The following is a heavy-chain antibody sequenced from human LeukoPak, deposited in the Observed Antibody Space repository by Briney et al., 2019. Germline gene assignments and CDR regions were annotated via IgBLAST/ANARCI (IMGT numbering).Heavy chain of an antibody. CDR1: GGSVSSTNW. CDR3: AREGGFYRPLDY. Sequence: SETLSHTCGVSGGSVSSTNWWTWIRQPPGKGLEWIGEVHLDGRTNFNPSLKSRLTMSVDPSENHVSLKLTSVTAADTAVYYCAREGGFYRPLDYSGQGTLVTVSS. D-gene: IGHD6-25*01. V-gene: IGHV4-4*02. J-gene: IGHJ4*02. CDR2: VHLDGRT.